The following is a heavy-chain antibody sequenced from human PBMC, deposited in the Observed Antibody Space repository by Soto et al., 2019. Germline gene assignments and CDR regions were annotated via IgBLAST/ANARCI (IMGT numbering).Heavy chain of an antibody. J-gene: IGHJ6*02. V-gene: IGHV3-21*01. D-gene: IGHD6-13*01. CDR2: ISSSSSYI. CDR3: ARDTAAGTWRSYYGMDV. Sequence: EVQLVESVGGLVKPGGSLRLSCAASGFTFSSYSMNWVRQAPGKGLEWVSSISSSSSYIYYADSVKGRFTISRDNAKNSLYLQMNSLRAEDTAVYYCARDTAAGTWRSYYGMDVWGQGTTVTVSS. CDR1: GFTFSSYS.